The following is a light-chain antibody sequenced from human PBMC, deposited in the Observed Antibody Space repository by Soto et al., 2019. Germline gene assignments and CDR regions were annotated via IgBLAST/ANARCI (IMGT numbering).Light chain of an antibody. CDR1: QTIIRY. J-gene: IGKJ3*01. Sequence: DIQMTQSTSSLSASVGDRVTITCRASQTIIRYLNWYQQKPGRAPNLLIYAASSLQSGVPSRFSGSGSGTEFTLTISSLQPEDFASYYCQQSYSTLFTFGPGPKVEIK. V-gene: IGKV1-39*01. CDR3: QQSYSTLFT. CDR2: AAS.